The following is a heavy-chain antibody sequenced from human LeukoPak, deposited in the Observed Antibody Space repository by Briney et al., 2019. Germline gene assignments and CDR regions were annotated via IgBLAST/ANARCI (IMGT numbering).Heavy chain of an antibody. J-gene: IGHJ4*02. CDR2: ISYDGSNK. V-gene: IGHV3-30*18. Sequence: PGGSLRLSCAASGFTFSSYGMHWVRQAPGKGLEWVAFISYDGSNKYYADSVKCRFTISRDNSKNTLYLQMNSLRAEDTAVYYCAKADIVATWSFDYWGQGTLVTVSS. CDR3: AKADIVATWSFDY. D-gene: IGHD5-12*01. CDR1: GFTFSSYG.